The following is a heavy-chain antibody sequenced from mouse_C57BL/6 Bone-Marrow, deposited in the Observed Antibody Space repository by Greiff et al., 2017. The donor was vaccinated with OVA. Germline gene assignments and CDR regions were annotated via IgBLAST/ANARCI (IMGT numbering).Heavy chain of an antibody. CDR1: GFSLTSYG. CDR3: ARKYGYDSETAWFAY. V-gene: IGHV2-2*01. D-gene: IGHD2-2*01. Sequence: QVQLKESGPGLVQPSQSLSITCTVSGFSLTSYGVHWVRQSPGKGLEWLGVIWSGGSTDYNAAFISRLSISKDNSKSHFFFKMNSLQADDTAIYYCARKYGYDSETAWFAYWGQGTLVTVSA. CDR2: IWSGGST. J-gene: IGHJ3*01.